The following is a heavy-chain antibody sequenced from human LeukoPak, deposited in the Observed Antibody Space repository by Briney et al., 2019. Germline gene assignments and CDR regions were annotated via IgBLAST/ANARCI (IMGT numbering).Heavy chain of an antibody. CDR1: GDSVTSGGYY. D-gene: IGHD2-21*02. J-gene: IGHJ3*02. Sequence: SEALSLTCAVSGDSVTSGGYYWTWIRHHPGKGLEWIGYISNSGTTSYNPSLKSRVSISVDTSDNQFSLRLTSVTAADTAVYYCARDVVVTSSPDAFDIWGQGTMVTVSS. CDR2: ISNSGTT. CDR3: ARDVVVTSSPDAFDI. V-gene: IGHV4-31*11.